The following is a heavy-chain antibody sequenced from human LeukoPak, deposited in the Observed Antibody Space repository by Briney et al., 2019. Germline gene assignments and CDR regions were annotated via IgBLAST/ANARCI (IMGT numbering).Heavy chain of an antibody. CDR3: ARGNYDFWSGYYRPYHFDY. CDR2: IKQDGSEK. J-gene: IGHJ4*02. D-gene: IGHD3-3*01. V-gene: IGHV3-7*01. CDR1: GFTFSNYW. Sequence: GGSLRLSCAASGFTFSNYWMSWVRQAPGKGLEWVANIKQDGSEKYYVDSVKGRFTISRDNAKNSLYLQMNSLRAEDTAVYYCARGNYDFWSGYYRPYHFDYWGQGTLVTVSS.